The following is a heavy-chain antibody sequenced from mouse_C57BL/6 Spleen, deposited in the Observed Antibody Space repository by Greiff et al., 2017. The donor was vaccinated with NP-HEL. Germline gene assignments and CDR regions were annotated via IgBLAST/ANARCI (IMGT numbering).Heavy chain of an antibody. CDR1: GYTFTDYY. V-gene: IGHV1-26*01. Sequence: EVQLQQSGPELVKPGASVKISCKASGYTFTDYYMNWVKQSHGKSLEWIGDINPNNGGTSYNQKFKGKATLTVDKSSSTAYMELRSLTSEDSAVYYGARFGYDEEGYFDYWGQGTTLTVSS. CDR3: ARFGYDEEGYFDY. CDR2: INPNNGGT. J-gene: IGHJ2*01. D-gene: IGHD2-2*01.